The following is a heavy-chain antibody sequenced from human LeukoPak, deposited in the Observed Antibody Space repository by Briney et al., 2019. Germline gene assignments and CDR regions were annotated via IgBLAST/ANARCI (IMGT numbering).Heavy chain of an antibody. CDR1: GFTFTRNT. CDR3: VKDLSGTYSFDY. D-gene: IGHD3-10*01. J-gene: IGHJ4*02. CDR2: TTDTGGTT. V-gene: IGHV3-64D*06. Sequence: PRGSLRLSCSASGFTFTRNTMHWVRQAPGKGLEYVSGTTDTGGTTYYAYSVKGRFTISRDNSRNTLYLQVNSLRVEDTAVYYCVKDLSGTYSFDYWGQGTLVTVSS.